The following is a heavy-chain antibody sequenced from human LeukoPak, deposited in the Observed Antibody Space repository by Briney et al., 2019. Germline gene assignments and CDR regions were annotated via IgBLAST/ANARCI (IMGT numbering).Heavy chain of an antibody. V-gene: IGHV4-39*07. CDR2: IYRSVST. D-gene: IGHD3-10*01. Sequence: PSETLSLTCIVSGDSISSSSHYWGWIRKPRGRGGEWIVNIYRSVSTYYNPSLKSPVTISVDASKNHFSLKMSSVTAADTAMYYCARSLGIYDSPEHWGQGTLVTVSS. J-gene: IGHJ4*02. CDR3: ARSLGIYDSPEH. CDR1: GDSISSSSHY.